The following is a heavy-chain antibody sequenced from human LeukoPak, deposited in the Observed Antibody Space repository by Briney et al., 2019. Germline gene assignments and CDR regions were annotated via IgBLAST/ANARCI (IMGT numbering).Heavy chain of an antibody. Sequence: GGSLRLSCAASGFTFSSYAMSWVRQAPGKGLEWVSAISGSGGSTYYADSVKGRFTISRDNSKNTLYLQMNSLRAEDTALYYCAREGGIAVGGQNDYWGQGTLVTVSS. CDR3: AREGGIAVGGQNDY. CDR2: ISGSGGST. CDR1: GFTFSSYA. V-gene: IGHV3-23*01. J-gene: IGHJ4*02. D-gene: IGHD6-19*01.